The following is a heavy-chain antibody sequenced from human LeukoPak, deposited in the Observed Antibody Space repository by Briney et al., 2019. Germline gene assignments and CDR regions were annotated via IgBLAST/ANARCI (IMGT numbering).Heavy chain of an antibody. CDR1: GFSFSSHG. J-gene: IGHJ4*02. Sequence: GGSLRLSCAASGFSFSSHGMSWVRQAPGKGLEWVSGINWNGGSTGYADSVKGRFTISRDNAKNSLYLQMNSLRAEDTALYYCARVYGSGSYYGVVDYWGQGTLVTVSS. D-gene: IGHD1-26*01. CDR3: ARVYGSGSYYGVVDY. CDR2: INWNGGST. V-gene: IGHV3-20*04.